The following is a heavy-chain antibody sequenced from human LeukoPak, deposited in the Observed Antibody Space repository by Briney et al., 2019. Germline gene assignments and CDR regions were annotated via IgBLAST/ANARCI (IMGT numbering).Heavy chain of an antibody. J-gene: IGHJ5*02. D-gene: IGHD6-19*01. CDR3: AHRRSFGSGWYLRTWFDP. CDR1: GFSLSTSGVG. V-gene: IGHV2-5*01. Sequence: SGPTLVKPPKTLTLTCTFSGFSLSTSGVGVGWIRQPPGKALEWLALIYWNDDKRYSPSLKSRLTITKDTSKNQVVLTMTNMDPVDTATYYCAHRRSFGSGWYLRTWFDPWGQGTLVTVSS. CDR2: IYWNDDK.